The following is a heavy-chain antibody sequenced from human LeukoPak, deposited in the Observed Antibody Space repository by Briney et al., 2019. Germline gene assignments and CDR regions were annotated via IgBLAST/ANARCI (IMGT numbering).Heavy chain of an antibody. CDR2: ISSAGGTT. CDR3: ARGSTYYDFWSGYY. Sequence: GGSLRLSCSASGFTFSRSAMHWVRQAPGRGLELVSSISSAGGTTYYADSAKGRFTISRDNSKNTLYLQMSSLRDEDTAVYYCARGSTYYDFWSGYYWGQGTLVTVSS. D-gene: IGHD3-3*01. CDR1: GFTFSRSA. J-gene: IGHJ4*02. V-gene: IGHV3-64D*06.